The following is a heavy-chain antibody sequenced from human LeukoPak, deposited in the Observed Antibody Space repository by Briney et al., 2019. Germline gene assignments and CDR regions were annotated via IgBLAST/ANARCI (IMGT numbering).Heavy chain of an antibody. CDR1: GGSISSYY. J-gene: IGHJ4*02. D-gene: IGHD3-16*01. CDR2: ISNSGNT. V-gene: IGHV4-59*01. Sequence: SETLSLTCTVSGGSISSYYLNWIRQPPGKGLEWIGYISNSGNTNYNPSLKSRVTISVDTSKNHLSLKLSSVPAADTAVYYCARGWGYFDSWGQGTLVTVSS. CDR3: ARGWGYFDS.